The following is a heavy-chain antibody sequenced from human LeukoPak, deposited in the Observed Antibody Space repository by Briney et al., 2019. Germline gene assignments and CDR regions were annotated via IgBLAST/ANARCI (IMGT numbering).Heavy chain of an antibody. Sequence: PGGSLRLTCAASGFTLNNNGMNWVRQAPGEGLEWVSTIGGSGGDTHYADSVKGRFTISRDNSKNTLYLQMNSLRAEDTAVYYCAKEVRDYDILTGYYMDYWGQGTLVTVSS. CDR1: GFTLNNNG. CDR2: IGGSGGDT. CDR3: AKEVRDYDILTGYYMDY. D-gene: IGHD3-9*01. J-gene: IGHJ4*02. V-gene: IGHV3-23*01.